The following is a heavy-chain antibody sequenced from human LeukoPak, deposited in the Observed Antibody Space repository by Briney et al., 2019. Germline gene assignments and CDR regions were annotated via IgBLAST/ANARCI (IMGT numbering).Heavy chain of an antibody. V-gene: IGHV4-34*01. CDR2: INHSGST. CDR3: ARVGADGSGFLFDY. D-gene: IGHD3-10*01. J-gene: IGHJ4*02. CDR1: GGSFSGYY. Sequence: PSDTLSLPCAVYGGSFSGYYWSWIRHPPGKGLEWIGEINHSGSTNHNPSLKSRVTLPVDPSKNQFSLKLSSVTAADTAVYYCARVGADGSGFLFDYWGQGTLVTVSS.